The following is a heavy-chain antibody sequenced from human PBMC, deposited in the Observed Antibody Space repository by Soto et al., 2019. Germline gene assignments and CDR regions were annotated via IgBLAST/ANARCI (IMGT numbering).Heavy chain of an antibody. Sequence: GGSLRLSCAASGFTFSSYAMHWVRQAPGKGLEYVSAISSNGGSTYYANSVKGGFNISRDNSKNTLYLQMGSLRAEDMAVYYCARVPYYDYIWGSTYYYYYMDVWGKGTPVTVSS. J-gene: IGHJ6*03. CDR1: GFTFSSYA. CDR3: ARVPYYDYIWGSTYYYYYMDV. D-gene: IGHD3-16*01. V-gene: IGHV3-64*01. CDR2: ISSNGGST.